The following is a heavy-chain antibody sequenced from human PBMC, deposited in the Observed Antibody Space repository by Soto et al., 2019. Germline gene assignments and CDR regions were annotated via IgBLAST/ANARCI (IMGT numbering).Heavy chain of an antibody. Sequence: SETLSLTCPVSGGSISNYYWSWIRQPPGKGLEWIGYKFYFGSTNYNPSLKSRVTISVDASKNQFSLKLSSVTAADTAVYFCARHSPDFDWLSQFDYWGQGALVTVSS. D-gene: IGHD3-9*01. J-gene: IGHJ4*02. CDR2: KFYFGST. CDR1: GGSISNYY. CDR3: ARHSPDFDWLSQFDY. V-gene: IGHV4-59*08.